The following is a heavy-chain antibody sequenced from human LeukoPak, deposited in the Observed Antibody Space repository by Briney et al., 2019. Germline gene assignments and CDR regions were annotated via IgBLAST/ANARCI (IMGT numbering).Heavy chain of an antibody. Sequence: PSETLSLTCTVSGGSISSYYWSWIRQPPGKGLEWIGYIYYSGSTNYNPSLKSRVTISVDTSKNQFSLKLSSVTAADTAVYYCATYREWEETAFDIWGQGTMVTVSS. CDR1: GGSISSYY. CDR3: ATYREWEETAFDI. V-gene: IGHV4-59*08. D-gene: IGHD1-26*01. CDR2: IYYSGST. J-gene: IGHJ3*02.